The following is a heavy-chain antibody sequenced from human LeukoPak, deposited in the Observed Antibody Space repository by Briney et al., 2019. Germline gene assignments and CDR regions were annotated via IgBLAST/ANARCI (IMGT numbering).Heavy chain of an antibody. CDR1: RFTFRNYA. V-gene: IGHV3-23*01. J-gene: IGHJ4*02. CDR3: ARRATDSRGSDY. Sequence: GGSLRLSCAPSRFTFRNYAMIWVRQAPGKGLEWVSSIDISGGRTDYADSVKGRFTISRDSSKNTLYLQMTSLRVEDTAVYYCARRATDSRGSDYWGQGTLVTVSS. CDR2: IDISGGRT. D-gene: IGHD3-16*01.